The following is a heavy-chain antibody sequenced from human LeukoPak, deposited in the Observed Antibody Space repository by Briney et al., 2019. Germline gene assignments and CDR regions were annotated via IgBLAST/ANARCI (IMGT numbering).Heavy chain of an antibody. J-gene: IGHJ4*02. D-gene: IGHD3-10*01. Sequence: PSETLSLTCTVSGGSISSYYWSWIRQPAGKGLEWIGRIYTSGSTNYNPSLKSRVTMSVDTSKNQFSLKLSSVTAADTAVYYCARQGGSGSYYRRPFDYWGQGTLVTVSS. CDR2: IYTSGST. CDR3: ARQGGSGSYYRRPFDY. V-gene: IGHV4-4*07. CDR1: GGSISSYY.